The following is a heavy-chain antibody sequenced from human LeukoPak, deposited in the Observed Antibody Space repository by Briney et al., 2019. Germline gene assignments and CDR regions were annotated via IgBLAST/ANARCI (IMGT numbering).Heavy chain of an antibody. J-gene: IGHJ4*02. V-gene: IGHV4-34*01. D-gene: IGHD6-19*01. Sequence: SETLSLTCAVYGGSFSGYYWSWIRQPPGKGLEWIGEINHSGSTNYNPSLKSRVTISVDTSKNQFSLKLSSVTAADTAVYYCARGGGSGWYVDYWGQGTLVTVSS. CDR2: INHSGST. CDR1: GGSFSGYY. CDR3: ARGGGSGWYVDY.